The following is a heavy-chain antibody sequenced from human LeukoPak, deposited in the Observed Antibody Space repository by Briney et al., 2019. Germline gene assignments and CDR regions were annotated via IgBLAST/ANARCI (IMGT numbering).Heavy chain of an antibody. CDR1: GFTFDDYG. J-gene: IGHJ4*02. V-gene: IGHV3-23*01. CDR2: ISGSGGST. D-gene: IGHD5-18*01. Sequence: PGGSLRLSCAASGFTFDDYGMSWVRQAPGKGLEWVSAISGSGGSTYYADSVKGRFTISRDNSKNTLYLQMNSLRAEDTAVYYCAKQTGYSYGSHFDYWGQGTLVTVSS. CDR3: AKQTGYSYGSHFDY.